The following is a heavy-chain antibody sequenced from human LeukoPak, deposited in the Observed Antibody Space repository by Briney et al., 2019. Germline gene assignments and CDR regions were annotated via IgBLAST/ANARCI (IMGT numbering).Heavy chain of an antibody. J-gene: IGHJ6*03. Sequence: PGGSLRLPCAASGFTFDDYGMSWVRQAPGKGLEWVSGINWNGGSTGYADSVKGRFTISRDNAKNSLYLQMNSLRAEDTALYYCARGSDFWSGFYYYYYYMDVWGKGTTVTVSS. CDR2: INWNGGST. CDR3: ARGSDFWSGFYYYYYYMDV. CDR1: GFTFDDYG. D-gene: IGHD3-3*01. V-gene: IGHV3-20*04.